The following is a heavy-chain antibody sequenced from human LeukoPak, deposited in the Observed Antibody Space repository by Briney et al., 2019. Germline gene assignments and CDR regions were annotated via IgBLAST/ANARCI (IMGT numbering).Heavy chain of an antibody. D-gene: IGHD3-10*01. CDR1: GYTSTSYD. CDR3: ARGGPRRITMVRGVIISQTYYFDY. Sequence: ASVKVSCKASGYTSTSYDINWVRQATGQGLEWMGRMNPNSGNTGYAQKFQGRVTMTRNTSISTAYMELSSLRSEDTAVYYCARGGPRRITMVRGVIISQTYYFDYWGQGTLVTVSS. CDR2: MNPNSGNT. V-gene: IGHV1-8*01. J-gene: IGHJ4*02.